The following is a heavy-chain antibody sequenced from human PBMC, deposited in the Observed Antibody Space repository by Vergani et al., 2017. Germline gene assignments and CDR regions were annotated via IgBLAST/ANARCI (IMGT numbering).Heavy chain of an antibody. CDR1: GGTFSSYT. Sequence: QVQLVQSGAEVKKPGSSVKVSCKASGGTFSSYTISWVRQAPGQGLEWMGRIIPIFGTANYAQKFQGRVTITADESTSTAYMELSSLRSEDTAVYYCARAQRITIFGVVVPYDAFDIWGQGTMVTVSS. J-gene: IGHJ3*02. CDR3: ARAQRITIFGVVVPYDAFDI. V-gene: IGHV1-69*18. D-gene: IGHD3-3*01. CDR2: IIPIFGTA.